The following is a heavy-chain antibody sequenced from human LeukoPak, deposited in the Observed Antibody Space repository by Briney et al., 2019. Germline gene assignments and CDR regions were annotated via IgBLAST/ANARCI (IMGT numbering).Heavy chain of an antibody. V-gene: IGHV4-59*12. D-gene: IGHD3-22*01. Sequence: SETPSLTCTVSGGSISSYYWSWIRQPPGKGLEWIGYIYYSGSTNYNPSLKSRVTISVDTSKNQFSLKLSSVTAADTAVYYCAREGGRYYYDSSGPENWFDPWGQGTWSPSPQ. J-gene: IGHJ5*02. CDR1: GGSISSYY. CDR2: IYYSGST. CDR3: AREGGRYYYDSSGPENWFDP.